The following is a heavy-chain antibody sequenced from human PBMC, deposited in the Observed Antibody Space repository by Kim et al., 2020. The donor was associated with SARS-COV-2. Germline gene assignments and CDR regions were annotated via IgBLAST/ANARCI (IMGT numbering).Heavy chain of an antibody. CDR1: GGTFSSYA. V-gene: IGHV1-69*13. J-gene: IGHJ5*02. Sequence: SVKVSCKASGGTFSSYAISWVRQAPGQGLEWMGGIIPIFGTANYAQKFQGRVTITADESTSTAYMELSSLRSEDTAVYYCARAQGEYGDSNWFDPWGQGTLVTVSS. CDR3: ARAQGEYGDSNWFDP. D-gene: IGHD4-17*01. CDR2: IIPIFGTA.